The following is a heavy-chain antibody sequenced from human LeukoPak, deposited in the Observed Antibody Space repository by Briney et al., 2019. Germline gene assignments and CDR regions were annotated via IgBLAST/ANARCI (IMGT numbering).Heavy chain of an antibody. CDR1: GGTFSSYA. J-gene: IGHJ6*04. Sequence: SVKVSCKASGGTFSSYAISWVRQAPGQGLEWMGRIIPIFGTANYAQKFQGRVTITADESTSTAYMELSSLKSEETAVYYCARATYYDILTGYYPYYYYGMDVWGKGTPVTVSS. V-gene: IGHV1-69*13. CDR3: ARATYYDILTGYYPYYYYGMDV. D-gene: IGHD3-9*01. CDR2: IIPIFGTA.